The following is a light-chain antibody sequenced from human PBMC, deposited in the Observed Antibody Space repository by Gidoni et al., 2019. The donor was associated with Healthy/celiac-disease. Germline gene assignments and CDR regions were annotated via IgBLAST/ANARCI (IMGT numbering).Light chain of an antibody. CDR2: GKN. CDR1: SLRSYY. V-gene: IGLV3-19*01. J-gene: IGLJ1*01. Sequence: SSVLTQDPAVSVALGQTVRITCQGDSLRSYYASWYQQKPGQAPVLVIYGKNNRPSGVPDRFSGSSSGNTASLTITGAQAEDEADYYCNSRDSSGNPSYDFGTGTKVTVL. CDR3: NSRDSSGNPSYD.